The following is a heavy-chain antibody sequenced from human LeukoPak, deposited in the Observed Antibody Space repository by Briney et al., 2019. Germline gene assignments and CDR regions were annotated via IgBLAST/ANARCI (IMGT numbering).Heavy chain of an antibody. D-gene: IGHD2-15*01. CDR3: ARVGCSRGNCYSSADH. V-gene: IGHV1-18*01. J-gene: IGHJ4*02. CDR1: GYTFTSYG. Sequence: GASVKVSCKASGYTFTSYGISWVRQAPGQGLEWMGWISGYNGNTKYEQKVQDRVTLTIDTSTSTADMELRSLRIDDTAVYYCARVGCSRGNCYSSADHWGQGTLVTVSS. CDR2: ISGYNGNT.